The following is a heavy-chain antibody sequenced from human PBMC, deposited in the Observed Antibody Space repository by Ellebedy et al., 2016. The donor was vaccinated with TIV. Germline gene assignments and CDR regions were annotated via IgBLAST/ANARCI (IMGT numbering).Heavy chain of an antibody. Sequence: PGGSLRLSCAASGFTFSSYGMHSVLQAPGKGLAWVAVIWYDGSNKYYADSVKGRFTISRDNSKNTLYLQMNSLRAEDTAVYYCARHAVGEGATLEYWGQGTLVTDSS. V-gene: IGHV3-33*01. J-gene: IGHJ4*02. CDR2: IWYDGSNK. D-gene: IGHD1-26*01. CDR1: GFTFSSYG. CDR3: ARHAVGEGATLEY.